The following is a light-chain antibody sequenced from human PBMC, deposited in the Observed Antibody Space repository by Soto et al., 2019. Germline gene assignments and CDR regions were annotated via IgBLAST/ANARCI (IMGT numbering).Light chain of an antibody. CDR2: DAS. V-gene: IGKV1-5*01. CDR3: QQYSVYPLT. Sequence: GDRVLITCRASQSIGSWLAWYQQKPGKAPDLLIYDASNLESGVPSRFSGSGFGTEFTLTINGLQPADFATYYCQQYSVYPLTFGVGTNVE. CDR1: QSIGSW. J-gene: IGKJ4*01.